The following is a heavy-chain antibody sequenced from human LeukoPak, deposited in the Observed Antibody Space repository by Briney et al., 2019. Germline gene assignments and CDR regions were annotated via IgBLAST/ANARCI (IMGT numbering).Heavy chain of an antibody. CDR2: IYYSGST. D-gene: IGHD6-13*01. CDR1: GGSISSYY. CDR3: ARLYSSSWYSGYYYGMDV. Sequence: SETLSLTCTVSGGSISSYYWSWIRQPPGKGLEWIGYIYYSGSTNYNPSLKSRATISVDTSKNQFSLKLSSVTAADTAVYYCARLYSSSWYSGYYYGMDVWGQGTTVTVSS. V-gene: IGHV4-59*01. J-gene: IGHJ6*02.